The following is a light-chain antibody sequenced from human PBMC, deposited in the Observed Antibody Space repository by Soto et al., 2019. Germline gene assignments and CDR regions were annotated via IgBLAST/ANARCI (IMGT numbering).Light chain of an antibody. CDR2: DNT. Sequence: QPVLTQPPSVSGAPGQRVTISCTGSTSNIGAGYDVCWYQQLPGTAPKVLIYDNTDRPSGVPDRFSASDSGASASLAITGLQAEDEAVYYCQSYDSSLGGYVFGTGTKLTVL. J-gene: IGLJ1*01. CDR3: QSYDSSLGGYV. CDR1: TSNIGAGYD. V-gene: IGLV1-40*01.